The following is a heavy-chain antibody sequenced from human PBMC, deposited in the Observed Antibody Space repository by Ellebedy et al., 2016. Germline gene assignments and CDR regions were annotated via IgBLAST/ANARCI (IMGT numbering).Heavy chain of an antibody. CDR1: GGSFSSYG. V-gene: IGHV1-69*13. CDR2: IIPIFGTA. D-gene: IGHD7-27*01. CDR3: ARSGYWGADYYMDV. Sequence: SVKVSXXASGGSFSSYGISWVRQAPGQGLEWMGGIIPIFGTANYAQKFQGRVTITADESTSTAYMELSSLRSEDTAVYYCARSGYWGADYYMDVWGKGTTVTVSS. J-gene: IGHJ6*03.